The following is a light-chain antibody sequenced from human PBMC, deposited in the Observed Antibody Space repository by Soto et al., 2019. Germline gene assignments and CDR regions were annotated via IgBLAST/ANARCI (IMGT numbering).Light chain of an antibody. CDR2: DAS. CDR3: KKCDYLPI. V-gene: IGKV1-33*01. Sequence: DIQMTQSPSSLSASVGDRVTITCQASHDITSYLAWYQHKPGKAPKLLIYDASILEAGVPSRFSGSGSRTDFTSTISILPPEDVATYYCKKCDYLPIFGHGTTVDFK. CDR1: HDITSY. J-gene: IGKJ3*01.